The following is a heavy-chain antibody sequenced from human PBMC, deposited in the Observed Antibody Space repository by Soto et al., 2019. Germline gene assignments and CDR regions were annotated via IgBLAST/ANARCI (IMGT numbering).Heavy chain of an antibody. D-gene: IGHD3-3*01. CDR3: AKDYSLYYDFWSVYYPHEGYFEY. V-gene: IGHV3-23*01. J-gene: IGHJ4*02. CDR1: GFAFGNYV. CDR2: ISGSGGST. Sequence: PGGSLILSCASSGFAFGNYVMTWVLRAPGKGLEWVSAISGSGGSTYYADSVKGRFTISRDNSKNTLYLQMNSLRAEDTAVYYCAKDYSLYYDFWSVYYPHEGYFEYWGQGPLVTVSS.